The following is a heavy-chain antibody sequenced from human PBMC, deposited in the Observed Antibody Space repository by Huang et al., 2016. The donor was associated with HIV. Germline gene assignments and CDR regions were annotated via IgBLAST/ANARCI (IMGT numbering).Heavy chain of an antibody. V-gene: IGHV5-51*03. CDR1: GYSFTTYW. J-gene: IGHJ4*02. D-gene: IGHD4-17*01. CDR2: IYPGDSDT. CDR3: ARASTVTTFSLDY. Sequence: EVQLVQSGAEVKKPGESLKISCKGSGYSFTTYWICWVRQMPGQGLEWMGIIYPGDSDTRYSPSFQGQVTISVDKSISTAYLQWSSLKASDTAMYYCARASTVTTFSLDYWGQGTLVTVSS.